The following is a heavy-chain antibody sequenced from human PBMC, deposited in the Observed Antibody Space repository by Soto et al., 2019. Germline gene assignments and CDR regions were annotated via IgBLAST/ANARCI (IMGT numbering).Heavy chain of an antibody. V-gene: IGHV3-64D*06. CDR3: VARGMTYDFLSGPHPFDP. Sequence: GGSLRLSCSASGFTFSSYAMHWVRQAPGKGLEYVSAISSNGGSTYYADSVKGRFTISIDTSKNHFSLSLRSLTAADTAVYYCVARGMTYDFLSGPHPFDPWGHGTLVTVSS. CDR2: ISSNGGST. J-gene: IGHJ5*02. D-gene: IGHD3-3*01. CDR1: GFTFSSYA.